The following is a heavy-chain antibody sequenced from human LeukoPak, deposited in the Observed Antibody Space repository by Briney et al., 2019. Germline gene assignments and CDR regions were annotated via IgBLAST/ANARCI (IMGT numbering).Heavy chain of an antibody. CDR2: INPSGGST. V-gene: IGHV1-46*01. CDR1: GYTFTSYY. D-gene: IGHD6-25*01. J-gene: IGHJ3*02. Sequence: GASVKVSCKASGYTFTSYYMHWVRQAPGQGLEWMGIINPSGGSTSYAQKFQGRVTMTRDTSTSTVYMELSSLRSEDTAVYYCARIQRQEDYSQNAFDIWGQGTMVTVSS. CDR3: ARIQRQEDYSQNAFDI.